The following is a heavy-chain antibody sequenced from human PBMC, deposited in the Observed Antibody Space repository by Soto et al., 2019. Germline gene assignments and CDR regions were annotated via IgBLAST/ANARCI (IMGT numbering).Heavy chain of an antibody. D-gene: IGHD4-17*01. CDR3: ARGVGDYGGNGAGAFDI. CDR2: IYYSGST. V-gene: IGHV4-31*03. CDR1: GGSISSGGYY. J-gene: IGHJ3*02. Sequence: SETLSLTCTVSGGSISSGGYYWSWIRQHPGKGLEWIGYIYYSGSTYYNPSLKSRVTISVDTSKNQFSLKLSSVTAADTAVYYCARGVGDYGGNGAGAFDIWGQGTMVTVSS.